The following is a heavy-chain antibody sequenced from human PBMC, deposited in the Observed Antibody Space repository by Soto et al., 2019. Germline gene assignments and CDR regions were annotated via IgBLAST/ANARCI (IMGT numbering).Heavy chain of an antibody. CDR3: ARQIYDSDTGPNFQYYFDS. V-gene: IGHV5-10-1*01. Sequence: PGEPLKISSNGSGYSFAGYWITWVRQKPGKGLAWMGRIDPSDSQTYYSPSFRGHVTISVTKSITTVFLQWSSLRASDTAMYYCARQIYDSDTGPNFQYYFDSWGQGTPVTVSS. CDR1: GYSFAGYW. D-gene: IGHD3-22*01. CDR2: IDPSDSQT. J-gene: IGHJ4*02.